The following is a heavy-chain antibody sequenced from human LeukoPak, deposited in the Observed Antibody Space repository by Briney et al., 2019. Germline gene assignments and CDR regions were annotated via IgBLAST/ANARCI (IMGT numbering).Heavy chain of an antibody. D-gene: IGHD3-3*01. J-gene: IGHJ5*02. V-gene: IGHV4-38-2*02. CDR3: ARVDHYDFWVFP. Sequence: SETLSLTCTVSGYSISSGYYWDWIRQPPGKGLEWIGTLSHSGSSYYNPSLKSRVTISVDTSKNQFSLKLSSVTAADTAVYYCARVDHYDFWVFPWGQGTLVTVSS. CDR2: LSHSGSS. CDR1: GYSISSGYY.